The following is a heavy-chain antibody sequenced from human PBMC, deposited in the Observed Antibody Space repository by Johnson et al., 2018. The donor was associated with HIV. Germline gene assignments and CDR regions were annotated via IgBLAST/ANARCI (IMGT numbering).Heavy chain of an antibody. CDR3: ARDSGGNYGAFDI. V-gene: IGHV3-66*01. J-gene: IGHJ3*02. CDR1: GFTVSSNY. D-gene: IGHD4-23*01. Sequence: VQLVESGGGVVQPGGSLRLSCAASGFTVSSNYMSWVRQAPGKGLESVSVVYSGGSTYYADSVKGRFTISRDNSKNTLYLQMNSLRVEDTAVYYCARDSGGNYGAFDIWGQGTMVTVSS. CDR2: VYSGGST.